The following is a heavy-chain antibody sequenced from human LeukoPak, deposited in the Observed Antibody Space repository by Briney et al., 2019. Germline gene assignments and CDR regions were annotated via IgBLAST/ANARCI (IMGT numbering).Heavy chain of an antibody. V-gene: IGHV3-7*05. CDR3: ATSRTLDH. CDR1: GFTFSSYW. D-gene: IGHD3-9*01. J-gene: IGHJ1*01. CDR2: IMQDGSEK. Sequence: TGGSLRLSCAAAGFTFSSYWMNWVRQALGQGLEWVATIMQDGSEKYYVDSLKGRFTISRDNAKNSLYLQMNNLRAEDTAVYYCATSRTLDHWGQGTLVIVSS.